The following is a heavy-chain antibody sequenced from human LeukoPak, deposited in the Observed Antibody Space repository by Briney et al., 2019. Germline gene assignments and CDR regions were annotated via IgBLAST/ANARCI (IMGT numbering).Heavy chain of an antibody. CDR1: GFTFSSYG. CDR3: AREQTGRGYSGYEISAYWYFDL. V-gene: IGHV3-30*03. CDR2: ISYDGRNK. J-gene: IGHJ2*01. D-gene: IGHD5-12*01. Sequence: PGGSLRLSCAASGFTFSSYGMHWVRQAPGKGLEWVAMISYDGRNKYYADSVKGRFTISRDNSKNTLYLQMNSLRAEDTALYHCAREQTGRGYSGYEISAYWYFDLWGRGTLVTVSS.